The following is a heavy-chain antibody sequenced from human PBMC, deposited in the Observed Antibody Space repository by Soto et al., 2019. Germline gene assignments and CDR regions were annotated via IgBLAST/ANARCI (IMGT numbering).Heavy chain of an antibody. CDR2: INHSGST. Sequence: SETLSLTCAVDGGSFSGYYWSWIRQPPGKGLEWIGEINHSGSTNYNPSLKSRVTISVDTSKNQFSLKLSSVTAADTAVYYCARTRTAMVFPSPYNWFDPWGQGTLVTVSS. CDR1: GGSFSGYY. CDR3: ARTRTAMVFPSPYNWFDP. D-gene: IGHD5-18*01. V-gene: IGHV4-34*01. J-gene: IGHJ5*02.